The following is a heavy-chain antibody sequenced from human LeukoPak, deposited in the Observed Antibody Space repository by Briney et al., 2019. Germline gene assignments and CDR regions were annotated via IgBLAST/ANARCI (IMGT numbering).Heavy chain of an antibody. CDR3: ARGLNGNDFGDIH. Sequence: PGRSLRLSCAASGFIFSNYGMHWVRQAPGKGLEWVTVISNVGSNKYYADSVKGRFTISRDNSKNSLYLQMNSLKTEDTAVYYCARGLNGNDFGDIHWGQGTLVTVSS. D-gene: IGHD5-12*01. V-gene: IGHV3-30*03. CDR2: ISNVGSNK. CDR1: GFIFSNYG. J-gene: IGHJ4*02.